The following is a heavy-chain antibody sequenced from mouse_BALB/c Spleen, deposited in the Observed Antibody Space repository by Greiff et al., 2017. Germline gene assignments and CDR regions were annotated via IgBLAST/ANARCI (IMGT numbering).Heavy chain of an antibody. CDR2: ISSGGSYT. D-gene: IGHD1-1*01. J-gene: IGHJ1*01. CDR1: GFTFSSYA. CDR3: AREITTVVATDWYFDV. Sequence: EVQLVESGGGLVKPGGSLKLSCAASGFTFSSYAMSWVRQSPEKRLEWVAEISSGGSYTYYPDTVTGRFTISRDNAKNTLYLEMSSLRSEDTAMYYCAREITTVVATDWYFDVWGAGTTVTVSS. V-gene: IGHV5-9-4*01.